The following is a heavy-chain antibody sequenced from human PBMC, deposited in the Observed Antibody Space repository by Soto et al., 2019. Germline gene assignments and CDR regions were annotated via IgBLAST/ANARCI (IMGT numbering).Heavy chain of an antibody. CDR3: AREGFSYGPKGAVFDH. D-gene: IGHD5-18*01. Sequence: GSLRPSCAASGFNFITYWMIFFRHSAFKWLEWVANIKEDGTDKYYVDSVKGRLTVSRDNAKNLLYLQLNSLRAEDTAVYYCAREGFSYGPKGAVFDHWGQGSLVTVSS. J-gene: IGHJ4*02. CDR2: IKEDGTDK. CDR1: GFNFITYW. V-gene: IGHV3-7*03.